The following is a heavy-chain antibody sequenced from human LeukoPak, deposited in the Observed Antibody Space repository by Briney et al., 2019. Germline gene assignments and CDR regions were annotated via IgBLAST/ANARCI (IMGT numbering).Heavy chain of an antibody. Sequence: GGSLRLSCAASRFTFSSYWMSWVRQAPGEGLEWVAKINQDGTEKAYVDSVRGRYTISRDNAKNSLFLQMNSLRAEDTAVYYCARDVGYCSSTSCWNWFDPWGQGTLVTVSS. CDR2: INQDGTEK. J-gene: IGHJ5*02. CDR1: RFTFSSYW. CDR3: ARDVGYCSSTSCWNWFDP. V-gene: IGHV3-7*01. D-gene: IGHD2-2*03.